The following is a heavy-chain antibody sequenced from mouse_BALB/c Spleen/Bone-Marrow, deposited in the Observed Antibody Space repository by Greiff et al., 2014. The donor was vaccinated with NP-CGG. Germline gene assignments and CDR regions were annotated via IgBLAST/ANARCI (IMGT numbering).Heavy chain of an antibody. Sequence: EVKLMESGPELVKPGASVKMSCKAPGYTFTSYIIHWVKQKPGPGLEWIGYINPYNDDTKYNERFRNKATLTSDKSSSTAYMELSSLTSDDSAVYYCARWHYCGAYWGQGTLVTVSA. J-gene: IGHJ3*01. CDR1: GYTFTSYI. D-gene: IGHD1-2*01. CDR2: INPYNDDT. CDR3: ARWHYCGAY. V-gene: IGHV1-14*01.